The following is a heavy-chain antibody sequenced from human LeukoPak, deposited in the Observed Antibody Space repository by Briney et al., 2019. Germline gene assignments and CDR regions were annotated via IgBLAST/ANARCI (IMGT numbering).Heavy chain of an antibody. CDR1: GGSIGSYS. CDR2: VYYSGST. Sequence: PSETLSLTCTVSGGSIGSYSWNWIRQSPGTGLEWIGYVYYSGSTMYNPSLRSRVTISVDTSKNQFSLKLSSVTAADTAVYYCARLKARDAFDTWGQGTMVTVSS. J-gene: IGHJ3*02. CDR3: ARLKARDAFDT. V-gene: IGHV4-59*08.